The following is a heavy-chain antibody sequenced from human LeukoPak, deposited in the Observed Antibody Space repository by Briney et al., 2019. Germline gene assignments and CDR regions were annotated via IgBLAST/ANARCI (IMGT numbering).Heavy chain of an antibody. J-gene: IGHJ4*02. CDR2: INWNGGSA. CDR1: GFTFDDYG. CDR3: ARGGGYNHFDY. V-gene: IGHV3-20*04. Sequence: GGSLRLSCAASGFTFDDYGMSWVRQAPGKGLEWVSGINWNGGSAGYADSVKGRFTISRGNAKNSLYLQMNSLRAEDTALYYCARGGGYNHFDYWGQGTLVTVSS. D-gene: IGHD5-24*01.